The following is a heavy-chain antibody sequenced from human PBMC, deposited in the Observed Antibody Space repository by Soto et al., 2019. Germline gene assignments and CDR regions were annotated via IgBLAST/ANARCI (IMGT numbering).Heavy chain of an antibody. V-gene: IGHV1-69*13. CDR1: GVTLPKYV. J-gene: IGHJ3*02. D-gene: IGHD2-2*01. Sequence: SVEVSCQTSGVTLPKYVIHLVLQAPGEGLEWMGGIIPFYGTTNYAQKFQGRVTITADESTSTVYMEVSRLTSEDTALYYCASEKLIVVVPAASDAFDIWGQGTMVTVSS. CDR3: ASEKLIVVVPAASDAFDI. CDR2: IIPFYGTT.